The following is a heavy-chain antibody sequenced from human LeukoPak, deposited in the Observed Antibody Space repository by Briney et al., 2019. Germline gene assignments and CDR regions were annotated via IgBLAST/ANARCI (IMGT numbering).Heavy chain of an antibody. CDR2: IVPIFGTP. D-gene: IGHD3-16*01. J-gene: IGHJ4*02. CDR1: GGTFSNYA. CDR3: ARDREGGGLYYFDY. Sequence: ASVKVSCKASGGTFSNYAFSWVRQPPGQGLEWMGAIVPIFGTPKYAQKFEGRVTISADESTSTAYMELSSLRSEDTAVYYCARDREGGGLYYFDYWGQGTLVTVSS. V-gene: IGHV1-69*13.